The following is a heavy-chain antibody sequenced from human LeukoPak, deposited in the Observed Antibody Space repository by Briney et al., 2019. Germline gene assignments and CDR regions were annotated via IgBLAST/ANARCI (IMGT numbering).Heavy chain of an antibody. Sequence: ASVKVSCKASGGTFSSYAISWVRQAPGQGLEWMGGIIPIFGTANYAQKFQGRVTITADESTSTAYMELSSLRSEDTAVYYCARAYYYDSSGYKPLYYYYYMDVWGKGTTVTISS. V-gene: IGHV1-69*01. CDR2: IIPIFGTA. D-gene: IGHD3-22*01. CDR1: GGTFSSYA. CDR3: ARAYYYDSSGYKPLYYYYYMDV. J-gene: IGHJ6*03.